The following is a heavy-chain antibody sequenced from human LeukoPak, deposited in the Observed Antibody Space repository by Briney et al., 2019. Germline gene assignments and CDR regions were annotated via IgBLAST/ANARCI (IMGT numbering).Heavy chain of an antibody. CDR1: GFTFSSFW. CDR2: ISDGGSTT. Sequence: GGSLRLSCAASGFTFSSFWMHWVRQAPGKGLVWVSRISDGGSTTTYADSVKGRFTISRDNAKNTLYLQMNGLRAEDTAVYYCSRSAYYDGSGNYYDYWGQGTLVTVSS. J-gene: IGHJ4*02. D-gene: IGHD3-22*01. CDR3: SRSAYYDGSGNYYDY. V-gene: IGHV3-74*01.